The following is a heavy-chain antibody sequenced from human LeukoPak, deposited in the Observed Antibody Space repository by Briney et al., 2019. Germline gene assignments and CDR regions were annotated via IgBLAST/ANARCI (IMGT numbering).Heavy chain of an antibody. Sequence: GGSLRLSCAASGFTFSSYAMHWVRQAPGKGLEWVAVISYDGSNKYYADSVKGRFTISRDNSKDTLYLQMNSLRAEDTAVYYCARAGDVLRYFDWLLSWGQGTLVTVSS. D-gene: IGHD3-9*01. V-gene: IGHV3-30*04. CDR1: GFTFSSYA. CDR3: ARAGDVLRYFDWLLS. CDR2: ISYDGSNK. J-gene: IGHJ5*02.